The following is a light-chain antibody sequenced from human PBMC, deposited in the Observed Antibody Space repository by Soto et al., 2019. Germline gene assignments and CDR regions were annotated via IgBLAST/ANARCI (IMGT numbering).Light chain of an antibody. V-gene: IGKV1-9*01. J-gene: IGKJ4*01. Sequence: DIQMTQSPSFLSASVGDSVTITCRPSQAVPNNMAWYQQKPGKPPKLLIYEESTLHSGVPSRFSGRKSGTQFTLTIDSRQPEDFASYYCQQVKTYPRPFGGGTKVETK. CDR2: EES. CDR1: QAVPNN. CDR3: QQVKTYPRP.